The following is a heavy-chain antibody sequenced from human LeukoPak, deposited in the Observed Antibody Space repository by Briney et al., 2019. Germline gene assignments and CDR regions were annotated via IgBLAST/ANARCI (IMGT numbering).Heavy chain of an antibody. CDR2: IYSGGST. V-gene: IGHV3-53*01. J-gene: IGHJ5*02. D-gene: IGHD1-14*01. Sequence: GGSLRLSCAASGFTVSSNYMSWVRQAPGKGLEWVSVIYSGGSTYYADSVKGRFTISRDNSKNTLYLQMSSLRTADTAVYYCAKGSGINHYHWIDPWGQGTLITVSS. CDR3: AKGSGINHYHWIDP. CDR1: GFTVSSNY.